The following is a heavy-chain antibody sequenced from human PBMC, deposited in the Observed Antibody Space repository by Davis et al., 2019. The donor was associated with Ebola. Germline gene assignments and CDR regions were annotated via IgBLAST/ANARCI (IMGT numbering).Heavy chain of an antibody. Sequence: MPSETLSLTCAVYGGSFSGYYWSWTRQPPGKGLEWIGEINHSGGTNYNPSLKSRVTISVDTSKNQFSLKLSSVTAADTAVYCCARRGYSYGYRFRFDYWGQGTLVTVSS. CDR3: ARRGYSYGYRFRFDY. CDR1: GGSFSGYY. CDR2: INHSGGT. D-gene: IGHD5-18*01. V-gene: IGHV4-34*01. J-gene: IGHJ4*02.